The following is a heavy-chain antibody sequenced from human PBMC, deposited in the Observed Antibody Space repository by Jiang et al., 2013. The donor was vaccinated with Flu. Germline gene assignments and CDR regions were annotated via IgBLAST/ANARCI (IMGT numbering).Heavy chain of an antibody. Sequence: TCTVSGGSISSYYWSWIRQPPGKDWSGLGISITVGAPTTTLPQESSHHISRQSKNQFSLKLSSVTAADTAVYYCARVYYDSSGSPVAFDIWGQGTMVTVSS. D-gene: IGHD3-22*01. V-gene: IGHV4-59*01. J-gene: IGHJ3*02. CDR1: GGSISSYY. CDR3: ARVYYDSSGSPVAFDI. CDR2: SITVGAP.